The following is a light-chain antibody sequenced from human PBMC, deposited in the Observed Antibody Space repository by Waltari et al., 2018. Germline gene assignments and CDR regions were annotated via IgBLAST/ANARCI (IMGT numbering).Light chain of an antibody. J-gene: IGKJ1*01. CDR1: QTVSRS. CDR2: GAS. V-gene: IGKV3-20*01. CDR3: QHYVRLPAT. Sequence: IVLTQSPGTLSLSPGGRATLSCRASQTVSRSLAWYQQKPGQAPNLRIYGASTRATGIADRFTGSGYGTDFNLTISSLEPEDFAVYDCQHYVRLPATFGQGTKVEIK.